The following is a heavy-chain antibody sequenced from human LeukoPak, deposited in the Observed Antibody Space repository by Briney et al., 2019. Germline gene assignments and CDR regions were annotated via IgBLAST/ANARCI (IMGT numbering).Heavy chain of an antibody. D-gene: IGHD6-13*01. CDR2: ISSSGST. Sequence: PSETLSLTCIVSGGSISSYFWSWIRQPAGKGLEWIGRISSSGSTTYNPSLKSRVTMSVDTSKNQFSLKLTSVTAADTAVYYCARVRAAAGTGWSDYWGQGTLVTVSS. V-gene: IGHV4-4*07. J-gene: IGHJ4*02. CDR3: ARVRAAAGTGWSDY. CDR1: GGSISSYF.